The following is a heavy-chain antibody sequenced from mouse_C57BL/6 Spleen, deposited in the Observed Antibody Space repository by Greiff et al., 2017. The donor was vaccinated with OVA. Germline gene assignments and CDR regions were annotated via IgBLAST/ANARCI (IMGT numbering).Heavy chain of an antibody. Sequence: VQRVESGAELARPGASVKLSCKASGYTFTSYGISWVKQRTGQGLEWIGEIYPRSGNTYYNEKFKGKATLTADKSSSTAYMELRSLTSEDSAVYFCARKEETGEDYWGQGNTLTVSS. D-gene: IGHD4-1*01. J-gene: IGHJ2*01. CDR1: GYTFTSYG. CDR2: IYPRSGNT. V-gene: IGHV1-81*01. CDR3: ARKEETGEDY.